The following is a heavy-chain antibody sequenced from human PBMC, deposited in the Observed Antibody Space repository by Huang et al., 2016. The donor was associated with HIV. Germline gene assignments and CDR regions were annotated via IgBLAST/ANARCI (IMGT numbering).Heavy chain of an antibody. V-gene: IGHV3-21*02. J-gene: IGHJ5*02. D-gene: IGHD6-19*01. CDR3: AYQQWLVGGLNH. CDR1: GFAFSALG. CDR2: IGSDSSYI. Sequence: EVELVESGGGLVKPGGSLRLSCAASGFAFSALGRDGVRQVVGKGLEWVAFIGSDSSYIYYADSVKGRVTISRDNAKSSIYLQLDSLRAEDTAVYYCAYQQWLVGGLNHWGQGTLVVVSS.